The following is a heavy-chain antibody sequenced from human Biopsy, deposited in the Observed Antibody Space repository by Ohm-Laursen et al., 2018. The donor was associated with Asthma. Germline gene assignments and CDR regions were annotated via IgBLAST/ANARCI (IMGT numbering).Heavy chain of an antibody. J-gene: IGHJ4*02. V-gene: IGHV1-24*01. CDR2: NDHEEGGT. D-gene: IGHD4-17*01. CDR1: GYSLTDLS. CDR3: ASDFPKDYVRYNFQF. Sequence: SVKVSCKIYGYSLTDLSMHWVRQAPGQGIEWMGGNDHEEGGTVNARRFQGRVTMTEDTSTDTAYMKLSSLSSDDTAVYYCASDFPKDYVRYNFQFWGQGTLVTVSS.